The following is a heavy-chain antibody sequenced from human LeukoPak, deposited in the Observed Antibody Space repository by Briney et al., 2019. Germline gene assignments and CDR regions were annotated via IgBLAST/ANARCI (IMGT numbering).Heavy chain of an antibody. CDR1: GYTFTSYG. CDR3: ARVPIFGVGPLLDAFDI. D-gene: IGHD3-3*02. V-gene: IGHV1-18*01. Sequence: ASVKVSCKASGYTFTSYGISWVRQAPGQGLEWMGWISAYNGNTNYAQKLQGRVTMTTDTSTSTVYMELSSLRSEDTAVYYCARVPIFGVGPLLDAFDIWGQGTMVTVSS. J-gene: IGHJ3*02. CDR2: ISAYNGNT.